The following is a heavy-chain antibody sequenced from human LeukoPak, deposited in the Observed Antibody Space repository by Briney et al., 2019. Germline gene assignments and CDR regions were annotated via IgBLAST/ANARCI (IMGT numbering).Heavy chain of an antibody. CDR3: ARGYCGGDCYLLAYYYYGMDV. CDR1: GYTFTGYY. D-gene: IGHD2-21*02. J-gene: IGHJ6*02. CDR2: INPSGGST. Sequence: ASVKVSCKASGYTFTGYYMHWVRQAPGQGLEWMGIINPSGGSTSYAQKFQGRVTMTRDTSTSTVYMELSSLRSEDTAVYYCARGYCGGDCYLLAYYYYGMDVWGQGTTVTVSS. V-gene: IGHV1-46*01.